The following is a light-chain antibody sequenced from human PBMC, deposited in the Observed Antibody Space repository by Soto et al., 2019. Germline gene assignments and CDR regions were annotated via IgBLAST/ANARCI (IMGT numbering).Light chain of an antibody. CDR2: DNN. CDR1: SSNIGNNY. J-gene: IGLJ1*01. V-gene: IGLV1-51*01. Sequence: QSVLTQPPPVSAAPGQKVTISCSGSSSNIGNNYVSWYQQLPGTAPKLLIYDNNKRPSGIPDRFSGSKSGTSATLGITGLQTGDEADYYCGTWDSSLRGVFGTGTKVTVL. CDR3: GTWDSSLRGV.